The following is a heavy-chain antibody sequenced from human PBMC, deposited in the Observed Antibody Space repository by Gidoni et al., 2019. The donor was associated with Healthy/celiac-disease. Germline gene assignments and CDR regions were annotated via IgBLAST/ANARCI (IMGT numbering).Heavy chain of an antibody. CDR2: ISGSGGST. J-gene: IGHJ4*02. Sequence: EVQLLESGGGLVQPGGSLRLSCAASGFTFSSYAMSWVRQAPGKGLEWVAAISGSGGSTYYADSVKGRFTISRDNSKNTLYLQMNSLRAEDTAVYYCAKDRVGATLLYYFDYWGQGTLVTVSS. CDR3: AKDRVGATLLYYFDY. CDR1: GFTFSSYA. D-gene: IGHD1-26*01. V-gene: IGHV3-23*01.